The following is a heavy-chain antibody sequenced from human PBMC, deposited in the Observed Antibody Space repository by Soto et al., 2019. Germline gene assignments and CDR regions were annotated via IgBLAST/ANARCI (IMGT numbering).Heavy chain of an antibody. J-gene: IGHJ3*02. Sequence: SETLSLTCAVYGGSFSGYYWSWIRQPPGKGLEWIGEINHSGSTNYNPSLKSRVTISVDTSKNQFSLKLSSVTAADTAVYYCARTDPSRAFDIWGHGTMVTVSS. V-gene: IGHV4-34*01. CDR1: GGSFSGYY. CDR3: ARTDPSRAFDI. CDR2: INHSGST.